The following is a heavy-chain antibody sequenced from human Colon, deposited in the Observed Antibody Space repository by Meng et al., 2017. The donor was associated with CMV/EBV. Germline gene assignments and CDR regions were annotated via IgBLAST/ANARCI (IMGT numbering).Heavy chain of an antibody. CDR2: MNPNSGNT. CDR1: GYTFTSYD. J-gene: IGHJ6*02. D-gene: IGHD6-13*01. CDR3: ASGGWYSNSWYPYYYGMDV. Sequence: ASVKVSCKASGYTFTSYDINWVRQATGQGLEWMGWMNPNSGNTGYAQKFQGRVTITRNTSISTAYMELSSLRSEDTAVYYCASGGWYSNSWYPYYYGMDVWGQGTTVTVSS. V-gene: IGHV1-8*03.